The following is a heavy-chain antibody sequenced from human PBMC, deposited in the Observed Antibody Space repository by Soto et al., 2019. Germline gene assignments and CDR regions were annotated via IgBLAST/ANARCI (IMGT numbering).Heavy chain of an antibody. J-gene: IGHJ6*02. V-gene: IGHV3-21*01. CDR1: GFTLSSYS. D-gene: IGHD2-2*01. CDR3: ARSVVVVPAAIGGMDV. CDR2: ISSSSSYI. Sequence: LRLSCAASGFTLSSYSMNWVRQAPWKGLEWVSSISSSSSYIYYADSVKGRFTISRDNAKNSLYLQMNSLRAEDTAVYYCARSVVVVPAAIGGMDVWGQGTTVTVSS.